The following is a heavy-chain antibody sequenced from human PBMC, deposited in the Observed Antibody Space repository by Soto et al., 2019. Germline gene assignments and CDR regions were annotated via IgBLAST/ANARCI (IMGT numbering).Heavy chain of an antibody. J-gene: IGHJ1*01. CDR2: ISYDGSNK. Sequence: QVQLVESGGGVVQPGRSLRLSCAASGFTFSSYAMHWVRQAPGKGLEWVAVISYDGSNKYYADSVKGRFTISRDNFKNTLYLQMNSLRAEDTAVYYCARVAVAGTSEYFQHWGQGTLVTVSS. V-gene: IGHV3-30-3*01. CDR1: GFTFSSYA. D-gene: IGHD6-19*01. CDR3: ARVAVAGTSEYFQH.